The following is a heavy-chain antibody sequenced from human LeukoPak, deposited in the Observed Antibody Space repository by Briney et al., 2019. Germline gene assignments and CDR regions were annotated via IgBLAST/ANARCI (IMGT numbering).Heavy chain of an antibody. CDR3: ARSGSGWKHNWFDP. Sequence: GGSLRLSCAASGFTFSSYWMNWVRQAPGKGLEWVSYISSSGSTIYYADSVKGRFTISRDNAKNSLYLQMNSLRAEDTAVYYCARSGSGWKHNWFDPWGQGTLVTVSS. CDR2: ISSSGSTI. CDR1: GFTFSSYW. V-gene: IGHV3-48*04. D-gene: IGHD6-19*01. J-gene: IGHJ5*02.